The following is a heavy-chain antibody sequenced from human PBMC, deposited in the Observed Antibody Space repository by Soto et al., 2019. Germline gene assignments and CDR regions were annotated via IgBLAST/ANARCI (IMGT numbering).Heavy chain of an antibody. CDR1: GFTFDDYA. D-gene: IGHD3-16*01. CDR2: ISWNSGNV. CDR3: AKDISGRGSYYYYYGMYV. V-gene: IGHV3-9*01. J-gene: IGHJ6*02. Sequence: SLRLSCAASGFTFDDYAMHWVRQAPGKGLEWVSGISWNSGNVVYAESVKARFTMSKDNAKNFLYLQMNSLRTEDTALYFCAKDISGRGSYYYYYGMYVWGQGTTVTVSS.